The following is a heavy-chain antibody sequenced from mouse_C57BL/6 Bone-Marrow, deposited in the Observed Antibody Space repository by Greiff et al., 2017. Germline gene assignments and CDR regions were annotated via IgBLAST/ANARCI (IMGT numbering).Heavy chain of an antibody. J-gene: IGHJ3*01. CDR2: ILPGSGST. Sequence: QLQQSGAELMKPGASVKLSCKATGYTFTGHRIEWVKQRPGPGLEWIGEILPGSGSTNYNEKFKGKATFTADTSSNTAYMQLSRLATEDSDIYYCARWGGGTWFAYWGQGTLVTVSA. CDR3: ARWGGGTWFAY. V-gene: IGHV1-9*01. CDR1: GYTFTGHR.